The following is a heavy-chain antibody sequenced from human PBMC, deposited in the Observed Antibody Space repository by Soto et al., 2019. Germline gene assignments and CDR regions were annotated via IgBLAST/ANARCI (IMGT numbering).Heavy chain of an antibody. Sequence: SVKVSCKASGGTFSSYAISWVRQAPGQGLEWMGGIIPIFGTANYAQKFQGRVTITADESTSTAYMELSSLRSEDTAVYYCARVVNPIRDGYKAPLPQGMDVWGQGTTVTVSS. V-gene: IGHV1-69*13. J-gene: IGHJ6*02. CDR3: ARVVNPIRDGYKAPLPQGMDV. CDR2: IIPIFGTA. D-gene: IGHD5-18*01. CDR1: GGTFSSYA.